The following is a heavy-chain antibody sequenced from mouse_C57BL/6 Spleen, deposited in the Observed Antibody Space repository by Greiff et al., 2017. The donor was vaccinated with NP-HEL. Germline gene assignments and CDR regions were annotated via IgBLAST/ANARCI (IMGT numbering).Heavy chain of an antibody. CDR1: GYTFTSYW. J-gene: IGHJ2*01. CDR3: ARRRDGYYGGFDY. D-gene: IGHD2-3*01. CDR2: IDPSDSYT. V-gene: IGHV1-69*01. Sequence: VQLQQPGAELVMPGASVKLSCKASGYTFTSYWMHWVKQRPGQGLEWIGEIDPSDSYTNYNQKFKGKSTLTVDKSSSTAYMQLSSLTSEDSAVYYCARRRDGYYGGFDYWGQGTTLTVSS.